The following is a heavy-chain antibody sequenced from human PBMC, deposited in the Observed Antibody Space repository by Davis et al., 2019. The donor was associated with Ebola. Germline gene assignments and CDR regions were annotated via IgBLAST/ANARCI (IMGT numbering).Heavy chain of an antibody. CDR2: IFYSGRT. Sequence: SETLSLTCNVSGGSISFYYWNWIRQAPGKGLEWIGDIFYSGRTNYNPSLKSRLTITIDTSKNQFSLKLSSVTAADTAVYYCARANTGMVPPEIDQWGPGTMVTVSS. D-gene: IGHD5-18*01. CDR3: ARANTGMVPPEIDQ. CDR1: GGSISFYY. V-gene: IGHV4-59*01. J-gene: IGHJ4*02.